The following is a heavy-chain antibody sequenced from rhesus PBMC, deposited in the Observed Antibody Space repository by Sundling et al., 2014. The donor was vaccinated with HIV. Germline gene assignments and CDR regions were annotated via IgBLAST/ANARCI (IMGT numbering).Heavy chain of an antibody. CDR2: ISSVRNFV. D-gene: IGHD3-28*01. CDR1: GFTFSSYG. V-gene: IGHV3-136*01. J-gene: IGHJ1*01. CDR3: TIGYHYFEF. Sequence: EVQVVESGGDLVQPGGSLRLSCVASGFTFSSYGMTWVRQAPGKGLEWVSSISSVRNFVHYADSVKGRFTISRDNAKNSLSLQMNSLRGEDTAVYYCTIGYHYFEFWGQGALVTVSS.